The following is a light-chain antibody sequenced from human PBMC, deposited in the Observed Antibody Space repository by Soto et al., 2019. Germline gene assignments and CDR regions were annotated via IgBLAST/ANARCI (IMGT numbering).Light chain of an antibody. CDR1: QSVGSSY. V-gene: IGKV3-20*01. Sequence: EIVLTQSPGTLSLSPGERATVSCRASQSVGSSYLAWYQQKPGQAPRLLIYGASSRATGIPDRFSGSGSGTDFTLTISRLEPEDFAVFYCQQYGSSPVTFGPGTKVDIK. CDR2: GAS. CDR3: QQYGSSPVT. J-gene: IGKJ3*01.